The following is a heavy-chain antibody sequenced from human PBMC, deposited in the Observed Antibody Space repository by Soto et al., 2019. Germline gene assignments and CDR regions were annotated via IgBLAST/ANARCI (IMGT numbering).Heavy chain of an antibody. CDR1: GFTFSSHG. V-gene: IGHV3-33*01. CDR2: IWYDGTNK. CDR3: ARAGYCSGGSCYRQVSYYMDV. J-gene: IGHJ6*03. Sequence: GGSLRPSCAGSGFTFSSHGIHWVSQARGKALECVAVIWYDGTNKDYADSVKGRFTISRDNSKNTLYLQMNSLRAEDTAVYYCARAGYCSGGSCYRQVSYYMDVWGKGTTVTVSS. D-gene: IGHD2-15*01.